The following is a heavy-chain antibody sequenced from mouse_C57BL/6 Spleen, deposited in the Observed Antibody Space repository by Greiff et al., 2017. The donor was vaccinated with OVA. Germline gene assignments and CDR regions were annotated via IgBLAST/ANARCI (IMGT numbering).Heavy chain of an antibody. CDR3: ARYPYGNPYYIDY. CDR2: IDPEDGET. CDR1: GFNFKDYY. Sequence: VQLQQSGAELVKPGASVKLSCTASGFNFKDYYMHWVKQRPEQGLEWIGRIDPEDGETKYAPKFQGKATITADTSSNTAYLQISSLTSEDTAVYYCARYPYGNPYYIDYWGQGTTLTVSS. V-gene: IGHV14-2*01. D-gene: IGHD2-10*02. J-gene: IGHJ2*01.